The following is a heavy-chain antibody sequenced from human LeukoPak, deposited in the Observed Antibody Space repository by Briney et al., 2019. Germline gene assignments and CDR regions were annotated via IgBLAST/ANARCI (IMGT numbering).Heavy chain of an antibody. J-gene: IGHJ4*02. CDR3: AKDIAVAGYYFDY. D-gene: IGHD6-19*01. CDR2: ISGSGGST. Sequence: GGSLILSCAASGFTFSSYAMSWVRQAPGKGLEWVSAISGSGGSTYYADSVKGRFTISRDNSKNTLYLQMNSLRAEDTAVYYCAKDIAVAGYYFDYWGQGTLVTVSS. CDR1: GFTFSSYA. V-gene: IGHV3-23*01.